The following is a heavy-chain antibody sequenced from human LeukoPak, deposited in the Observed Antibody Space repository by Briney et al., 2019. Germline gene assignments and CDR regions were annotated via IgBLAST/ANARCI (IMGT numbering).Heavy chain of an antibody. V-gene: IGHV3-23*01. D-gene: IGHD2-21*02. CDR1: GFTFSSYT. CDR3: AKGSGDPFDP. Sequence: GRSLRLSCAASGFTFSSYTMSWVRQAPGKGLELVSLVSGSGGSTYYADSVKGRFTISRDNSKNTLYLQMNSLRAEDTAVYYCAKGSGDPFDPWGQGTLVTVSS. CDR2: VSGSGGST. J-gene: IGHJ5*02.